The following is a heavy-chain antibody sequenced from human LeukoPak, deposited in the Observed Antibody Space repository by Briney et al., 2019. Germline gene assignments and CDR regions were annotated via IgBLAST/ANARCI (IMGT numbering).Heavy chain of an antibody. V-gene: IGHV4-61*02. Sequence: SQTLSLTCTVSGGSISSGSYYWSWIRQPAGKGLEWIGRIYTSGSTNYNPSLKSRVTISVDTSKNQFSLKLSSVTAADTAVYYCARTYYYDSSGPWDIWGQGTMVTVSS. CDR1: GGSISSGSYY. J-gene: IGHJ3*02. CDR3: ARTYYYDSSGPWDI. CDR2: IYTSGST. D-gene: IGHD3-22*01.